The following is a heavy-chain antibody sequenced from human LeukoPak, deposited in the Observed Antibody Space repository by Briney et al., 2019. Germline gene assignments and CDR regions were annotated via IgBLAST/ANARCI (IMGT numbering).Heavy chain of an antibody. J-gene: IGHJ6*02. CDR1: GGTFSSYA. Sequence: SVKVSCKASGGTFSSYAISWVRQAPGQGLEWMGGIIPIFGTANYAQKFQGRVTITTDESTSTAYMKLSSLRSEDTAVYYCARGLWFGEVYGMDVWGQGTTVTVSS. CDR2: IIPIFGTA. CDR3: ARGLWFGEVYGMDV. D-gene: IGHD3-10*01. V-gene: IGHV1-69*05.